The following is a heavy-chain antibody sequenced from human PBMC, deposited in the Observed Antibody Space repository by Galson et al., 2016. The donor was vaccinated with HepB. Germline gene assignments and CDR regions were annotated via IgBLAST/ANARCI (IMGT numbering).Heavy chain of an antibody. CDR3: AKVSTGTRYWVAYYAMDV. J-gene: IGHJ6*02. V-gene: IGHV4-30-4*01. Sequence: TLSLTCTVSGGSINSGDYYWNWIRQPPGKGLEWIGYIYYSGNTYYNPSLKNRVTISVDTSTNQFSLKVNSVTAADTAVYYCAKVSTGTRYWVAYYAMDVWGHRTTVTVSS. CDR2: IYYSGNT. CDR1: GGSINSGDYY. D-gene: IGHD1-7*01.